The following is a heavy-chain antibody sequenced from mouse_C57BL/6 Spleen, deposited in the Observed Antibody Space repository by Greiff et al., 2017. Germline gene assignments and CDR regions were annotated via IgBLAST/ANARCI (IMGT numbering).Heavy chain of an antibody. D-gene: IGHD2-9*01. CDR1: GYTFTDYN. V-gene: IGHV1-22*01. CDR3: ARAPYYGYDGYYAMDY. Sequence: EVQVVESGPELVKPGASVKMSCKASGYTFTDYNMHWVKQSHGKSLEWIGYINPNNGGTSYNQKFKGKATLTVNKSSSTAYMELRSLTSEDSAVYYCARAPYYGYDGYYAMDYWGQGTSVTVSS. CDR2: INPNNGGT. J-gene: IGHJ4*01.